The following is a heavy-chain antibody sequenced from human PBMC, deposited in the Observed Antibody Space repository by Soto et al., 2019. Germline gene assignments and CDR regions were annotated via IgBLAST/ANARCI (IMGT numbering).Heavy chain of an antibody. CDR2: IYYSGST. D-gene: IGHD2-15*01. V-gene: IGHV4-59*01. CDR1: GGSISSYY. J-gene: IGHJ6*02. Sequence: SETLSLTCTVSGGSISSYYWSWIRQPPGKGLEWIGYIYYSGSTNYNPSLKSRVTISVDTSKNQFSLKLSSVTAADTAVYYCAREDCSGGSCYSNYGMDVWGQGTTVTVSS. CDR3: AREDCSGGSCYSNYGMDV.